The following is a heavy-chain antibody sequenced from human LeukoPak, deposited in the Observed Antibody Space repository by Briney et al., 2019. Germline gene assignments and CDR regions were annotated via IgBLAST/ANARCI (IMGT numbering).Heavy chain of an antibody. D-gene: IGHD3-22*01. CDR1: SGSIGSYY. V-gene: IGHV4-59*08. CDR3: ARSERITMILGGAFDI. J-gene: IGHJ3*02. Sequence: PSETLSLSCTVSSGSIGSYYWSWIRQPPGKGLEWIGYIYYSGSTNYSPPLKSRVTISVDTSKNQFSLKLSSVTASDTAMYYCARSERITMILGGAFDIWGQGTMVTVSS. CDR2: IYYSGST.